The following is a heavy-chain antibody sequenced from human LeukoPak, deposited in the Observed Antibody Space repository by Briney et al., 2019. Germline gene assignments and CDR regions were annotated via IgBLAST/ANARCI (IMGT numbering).Heavy chain of an antibody. CDR1: GGSFSGYY. J-gene: IGHJ4*02. CDR3: ARNPYSSSWYGRPFDY. Sequence: SETLSLTCAVYGGSFSGYYWSWIRQPPGKGLEWIGEINHRGSTNYNPSLKSRVTISVDTSKNQFSLKLSSVTAADTAVYYCARNPYSSSWYGRPFDYWGQGTLVTVSS. V-gene: IGHV4-34*01. D-gene: IGHD6-13*01. CDR2: INHRGST.